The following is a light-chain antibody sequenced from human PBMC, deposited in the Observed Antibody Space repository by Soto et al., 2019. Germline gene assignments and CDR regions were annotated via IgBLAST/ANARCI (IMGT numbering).Light chain of an antibody. Sequence: QSVLTQPDSVSGSPGQSITISCTGTKTDIGNYNLVSWYQRHPDKAPKLIIYEDTKRPSGISNRFSASKSGTTASLTISGLQAEDEADYHCSSFAGSGTLVVFGGGTKLTVL. CDR2: EDT. V-gene: IGLV2-23*01. J-gene: IGLJ2*01. CDR1: KTDIGNYNL. CDR3: SSFAGSGTLVV.